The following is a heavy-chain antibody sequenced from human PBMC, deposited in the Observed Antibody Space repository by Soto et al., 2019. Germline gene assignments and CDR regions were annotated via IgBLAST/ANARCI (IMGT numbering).Heavy chain of an antibody. CDR1: GYTLTELS. CDR2: FDPEDGET. CDR3: ATVQIFSPSGYYYYPRYFDY. D-gene: IGHD3-22*01. V-gene: IGHV1-24*01. J-gene: IGHJ4*02. Sequence: GASVKVSCKVSGYTLTELSMHWVRQAPGKGLEWMGGFDPEDGETIYAQKFQGRVTMTEDTSTDTAYMELSSLRSEDTAVYYCATVQIFSPSGYYYYPRYFDYWGQGTLVTVSS.